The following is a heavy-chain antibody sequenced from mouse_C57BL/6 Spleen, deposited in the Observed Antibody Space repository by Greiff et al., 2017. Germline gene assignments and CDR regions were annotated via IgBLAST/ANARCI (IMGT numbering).Heavy chain of an antibody. V-gene: IGHV1-15*01. D-gene: IGHD1-1*01. Sequence: VQGVESGAELVRPGASVTLSCKASGYTFTDYEMHWVKQTPVHGLEWIGAIDPETGGTAYNQKFKGKAILTADKSSSTAYMELRSLTSEDSAVYYCTRSLTTVVALDYWGQGTTLTVSS. CDR1: GYTFTDYE. CDR2: IDPETGGT. CDR3: TRSLTTVVALDY. J-gene: IGHJ2*01.